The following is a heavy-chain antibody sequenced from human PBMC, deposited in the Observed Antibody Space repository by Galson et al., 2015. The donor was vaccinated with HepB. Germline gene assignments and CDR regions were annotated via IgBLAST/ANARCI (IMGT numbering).Heavy chain of an antibody. D-gene: IGHD3-22*01. Sequence: SGAEVKKPGESLRISCKGSGFTFTGYWITWVRQMPGKGLEWMGRIDPSDSYTNYSPSFQGHVTISADKSISTAYLQWSSLRASDAAMYYCARHEAERDSSGYYSGRSYYYGMDVWGQGTTVAVSS. CDR3: ARHEAERDSSGYYSGRSYYYGMDV. CDR1: GFTFTGYW. V-gene: IGHV5-10-1*01. J-gene: IGHJ6*02. CDR2: IDPSDSYT.